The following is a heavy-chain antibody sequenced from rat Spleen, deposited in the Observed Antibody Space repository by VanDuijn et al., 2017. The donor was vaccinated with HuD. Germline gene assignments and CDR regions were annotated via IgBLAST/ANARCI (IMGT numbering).Heavy chain of an antibody. J-gene: IGHJ2*01. Sequence: EVRLVESGGGLVQPGRSLKLSCAASGFTFSNYDMAWVRQAPTKGREWVASISTSGGSTYYRDSVKGRFTVSRDNAKSTLYLQMDSLRSEDTASYYCVRHGYTRYYFDYWGQGVMVTVSS. V-gene: IGHV5-25*01. CDR2: ISTSGGST. D-gene: IGHD1-9*01. CDR3: VRHGYTRYYFDY. CDR1: GFTFSNYD.